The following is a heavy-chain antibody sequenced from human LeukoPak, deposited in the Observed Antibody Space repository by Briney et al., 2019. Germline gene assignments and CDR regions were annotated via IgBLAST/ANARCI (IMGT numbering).Heavy chain of an antibody. V-gene: IGHV3-30*04. D-gene: IGHD2-2*01. CDR2: ISYDGSNK. Sequence: GRSLRLSCAASGFTFSSYAMHWVRQAPGKGLVWVAVISYDGSNKYYADSVKGRFTISRDNSKNTLYLQMNSLRAEDTAVYYCAKDLEIVVVPAGPFDYWGQGTLVTVSS. CDR1: GFTFSSYA. CDR3: AKDLEIVVVPAGPFDY. J-gene: IGHJ4*02.